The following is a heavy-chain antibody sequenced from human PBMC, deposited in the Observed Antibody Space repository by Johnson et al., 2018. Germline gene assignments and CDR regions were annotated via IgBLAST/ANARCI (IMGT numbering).Heavy chain of an antibody. V-gene: IGHV3-73*01. CDR1: GFAFSGSV. D-gene: IGHD2-15*01. J-gene: IGHJ4*01. CDR2: IRSSAANYAT. CDR3: ARASRGIVGGPFDS. Sequence: EVQLVETGGGLVQPGGSLKLSCAASGFAFSGSVMHWVRQASGKGLEWVGRIRSSAANYATEYTASVKGRFTISRDDSKNMAYLQMNGLRTEAMAVYFCARASRGIVGGPFDSWGHGTLVTVSS.